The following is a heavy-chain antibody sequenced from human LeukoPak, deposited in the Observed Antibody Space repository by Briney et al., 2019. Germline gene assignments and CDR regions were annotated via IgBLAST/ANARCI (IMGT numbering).Heavy chain of an antibody. Sequence: GGSLRLSCAASGVTFSRYWMHWVRQAPGKGLVWVSRIKNDGSRTTYADAVKGRFTISRDNAKNTLYLQMNSLSADDTAVYYCVREAYCSGGSCETSGFDCWGQGTLVTVSS. V-gene: IGHV3-74*01. CDR1: GVTFSRYW. D-gene: IGHD2-15*01. J-gene: IGHJ4*02. CDR2: IKNDGSRT. CDR3: VREAYCSGGSCETSGFDC.